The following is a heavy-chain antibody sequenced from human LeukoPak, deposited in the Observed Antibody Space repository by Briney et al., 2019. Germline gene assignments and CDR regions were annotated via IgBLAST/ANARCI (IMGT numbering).Heavy chain of an antibody. V-gene: IGHV4-34*01. CDR2: INHSGST. CDR1: GGSFSGYY. D-gene: IGHD2-15*01. J-gene: IGHJ4*02. CDR3: ARGPVGCYFDY. Sequence: SETLSLTCAVYGGSFSGYYWSWIRQPPGKGLEWIGEINHSGSTNYNPSLKSRVTISVDTSKNQFSPKLSSVTAADTAVYYCARGPVGCYFDYWGQGTLVTVSS.